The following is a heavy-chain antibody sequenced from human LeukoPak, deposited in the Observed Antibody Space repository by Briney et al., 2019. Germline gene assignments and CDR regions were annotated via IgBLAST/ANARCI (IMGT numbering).Heavy chain of an antibody. V-gene: IGHV3-66*01. CDR2: IYSGGST. D-gene: IGHD5-24*01. Sequence: ETLSLTCTVSGGSISSYYWSWVRQAPGKGLEWVSSIYSGGSTYYTDSVKGRFTISRDNSKNTLYLQMNSLRAEDTAVYYCARDLAGYNSFDYWGQGTLVTVSS. CDR3: ARDLAGYNSFDY. J-gene: IGHJ4*02. CDR1: GGSISSYY.